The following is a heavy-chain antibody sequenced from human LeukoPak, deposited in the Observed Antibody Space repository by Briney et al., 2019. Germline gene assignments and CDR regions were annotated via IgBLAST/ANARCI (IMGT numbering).Heavy chain of an antibody. CDR2: INHSGST. CDR3: ASSPLAWQWLVQVY. Sequence: PSETLSLTCAVYGGSFCGYYWSWIRQPPGKGLEWIGEINHSGSTNYNPSLKSRVTISVDTSKNQFSLKLSSVTAADTAVYYCASSPLAWQWLVQVYWGQGTLVTVSS. J-gene: IGHJ4*02. CDR1: GGSFCGYY. V-gene: IGHV4-34*01. D-gene: IGHD6-19*01.